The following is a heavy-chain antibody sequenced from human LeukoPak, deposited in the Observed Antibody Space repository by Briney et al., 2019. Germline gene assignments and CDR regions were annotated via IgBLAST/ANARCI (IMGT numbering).Heavy chain of an antibody. CDR1: GGSISSGGYY. Sequence: SQTLSLTCTVSGGSISSGGYYWSWIRQHPGKGLEWIGYIYYSGSTYYNPSLKSRVTISVDTSKNQFSLKLSSVTAADTAVYYCARASIVDSHYDSSGYYRYYFDYWGQGTLVTVSS. CDR2: IYYSGST. D-gene: IGHD3-22*01. CDR3: ARASIVDSHYDSSGYYRYYFDY. J-gene: IGHJ4*02. V-gene: IGHV4-31*03.